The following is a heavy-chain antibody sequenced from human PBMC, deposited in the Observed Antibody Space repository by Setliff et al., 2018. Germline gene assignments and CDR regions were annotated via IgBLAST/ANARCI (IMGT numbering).Heavy chain of an antibody. Sequence: ASVKVSCKASGGTFSSYAISWVRQAPGQGLEWMGGIIPIFGTANYAQKFQGRLTIITDESTNTAFMQLSSLRFDDTAVYYCVREGVGSRSSTDYRYYMDVWGKGTTVTVSS. V-gene: IGHV1-69*05. CDR3: VREGVGSRSSTDYRYYMDV. CDR2: IIPIFGTA. J-gene: IGHJ6*03. D-gene: IGHD2-2*01. CDR1: GGTFSSYA.